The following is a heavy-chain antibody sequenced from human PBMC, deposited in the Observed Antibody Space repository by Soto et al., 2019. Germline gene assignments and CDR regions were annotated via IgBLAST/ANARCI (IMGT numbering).Heavy chain of an antibody. Sequence: ASVKVSCKASGYTFTSYYMHWVRQAPGQGLEWMGIINPSGGSTSYAQKFQGRVTMTRDTSTSTVYMELSSLRSEDTAVYYCARYDEAAAGTRAEKRDYYYYGMDVWGQGTTVTVSS. J-gene: IGHJ6*02. CDR3: ARYDEAAAGTRAEKRDYYYYGMDV. CDR2: INPSGGST. D-gene: IGHD6-13*01. CDR1: GYTFTSYY. V-gene: IGHV1-46*01.